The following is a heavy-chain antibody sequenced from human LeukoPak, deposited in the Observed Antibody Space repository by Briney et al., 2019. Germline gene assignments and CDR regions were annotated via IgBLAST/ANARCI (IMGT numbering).Heavy chain of an antibody. D-gene: IGHD3-10*01. CDR2: IYTSGST. J-gene: IGHJ4*02. V-gene: IGHV4-59*10. CDR1: GGSFSSYY. CDR3: ARGFISGKVRGVITESYFDY. Sequence: PSETLSLTCAVYGGSFSSYYWSWIRQPAGKGLEWIGRIYTSGSTNYNPSLKSRVTMSVDTSKNQFSLKLSSVTAADTAVYYRARGFISGKVRGVITESYFDYWGQGTLVTVSS.